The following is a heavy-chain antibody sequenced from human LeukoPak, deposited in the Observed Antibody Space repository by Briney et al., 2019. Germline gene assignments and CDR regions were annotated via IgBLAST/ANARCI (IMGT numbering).Heavy chain of an antibody. CDR3: AYQGEWEHCFEY. J-gene: IGHJ4*02. Sequence: GGSLRLSCSASGSTFSDAWMSWVRLAPGKGLEWVGRIKSKADGGTTDYAAPVKGRFTISRDDSENTLHLQMNSLKTDDTAVYYCAYQGEWEHCFEYWGQGTLVTVSS. V-gene: IGHV3-15*01. CDR2: IKSKADGGTT. D-gene: IGHD1-26*01. CDR1: GSTFSDAW.